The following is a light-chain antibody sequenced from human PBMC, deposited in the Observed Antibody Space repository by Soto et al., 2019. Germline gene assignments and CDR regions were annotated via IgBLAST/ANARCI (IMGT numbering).Light chain of an antibody. CDR2: ENN. CDR1: SSNIGNNY. V-gene: IGLV1-51*02. J-gene: IGLJ3*02. CDR3: GTWDSSLSAGV. Sequence: QSVLTQPPSVSAAAGEKVTISCSGSSSNIGNNYVSWYQQLPGTAPKLLIYENNKRPSGIPDRFSGSKSGTSATLGITGLQTGDEADYYCGTWDSSLSAGVFCGGSKVTVL.